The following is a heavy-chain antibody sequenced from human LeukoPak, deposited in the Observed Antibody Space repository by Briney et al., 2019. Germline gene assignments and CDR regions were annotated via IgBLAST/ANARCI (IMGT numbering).Heavy chain of an antibody. CDR1: RFTFSSYG. V-gene: IGHV3-23*01. CDR2: ISGSGGST. Sequence: PGGSLRLSCAASRFTFSSYGMSWFRQAPGKGLEWLSAISGSGGSTYYADSVQGRFTISRDNSKNTLYLQMSSLRAEDTAVYYCANSPKSDYWGKGTLVTVSS. J-gene: IGHJ4*02. CDR3: ANSPKSDY.